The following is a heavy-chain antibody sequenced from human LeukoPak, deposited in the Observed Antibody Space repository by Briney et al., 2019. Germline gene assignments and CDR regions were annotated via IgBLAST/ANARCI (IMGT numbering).Heavy chain of an antibody. CDR3: ARGRHGGYDKIFDY. Sequence: PGRSLRLSCAASGFTFSSYAMHWVRQAPGKGLEWVAVISYDGSNKYYADSVKGRFTISRDNSKNTLYLQMNSLRAEDTAVYYCARGRHGGYDKIFDYWGQGTLVTVSS. CDR1: GFTFSSYA. V-gene: IGHV3-30-3*01. D-gene: IGHD5-12*01. CDR2: ISYDGSNK. J-gene: IGHJ4*02.